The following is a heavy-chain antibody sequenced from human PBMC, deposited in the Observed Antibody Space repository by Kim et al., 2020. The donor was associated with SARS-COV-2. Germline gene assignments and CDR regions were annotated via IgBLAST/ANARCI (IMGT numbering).Heavy chain of an antibody. CDR3: AKVVDTVTDFNS. CDR1: GFTFTTYA. CDR2: IYSDGVST. J-gene: IGHJ4*02. V-gene: IGHV3-23*01. D-gene: IGHD2-15*01. Sequence: GGSLRLSCAASGFTFTTYAMTWVRQAPGKGLEWVSSIYSDGVSTFYADSVKGRFTISRDNSKYTLFLQMNSPRAEDTAVYYCAKVVDTVTDFNSWGQGTLVTVSS.